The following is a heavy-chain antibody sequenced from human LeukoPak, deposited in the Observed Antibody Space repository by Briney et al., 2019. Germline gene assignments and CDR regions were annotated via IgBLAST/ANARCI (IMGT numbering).Heavy chain of an antibody. CDR2: TNQDGSAT. CDR3: ARGSVAAANFDI. D-gene: IGHD2-15*01. V-gene: IGHV3-7*01. J-gene: IGHJ4*02. CDR1: GFTFNIFY. Sequence: GGSLRPSCAASGFTFNIFYMSWVRQAPGKGLEWVAKTNQDGSATFYVDSVKGRFTISRDNAKNSLYLQLSSLRVEDTGVYYCARGSVAAANFDIWGQGTLVTVSS.